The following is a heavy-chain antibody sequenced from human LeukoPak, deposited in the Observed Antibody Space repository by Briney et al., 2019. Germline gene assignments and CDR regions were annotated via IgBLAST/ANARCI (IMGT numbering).Heavy chain of an antibody. CDR2: INRDGSTT. J-gene: IGHJ4*02. Sequence: GGSLRLSCAASGFTFSNYWVHWVRQAPGKGLVWVSRINRDGSTTKYADSVKGRFTVSRDNAKNTLNLQMNSLRAEDTAVYYCARDKKSGESSEIDYWGRGTLVTVSS. V-gene: IGHV3-74*03. CDR1: GFTFSNYW. CDR3: ARDKKSGESSEIDY. D-gene: IGHD3-10*01.